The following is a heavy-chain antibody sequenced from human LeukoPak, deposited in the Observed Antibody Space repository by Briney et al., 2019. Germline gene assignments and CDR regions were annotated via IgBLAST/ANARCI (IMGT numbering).Heavy chain of an antibody. J-gene: IGHJ4*02. CDR3: ARGVTSAWYLRYYFEY. Sequence: GGSLTLSCAASGFIFSSYWMSWVRQLPGKGLEWVANIKQDGTETSYVDSVEGRFTISRDNAKNSLFLQMNSLRADDTALYYCARGVTSAWYLRYYFEYWGQGIMVTVSS. V-gene: IGHV3-7*03. CDR2: IKQDGTET. D-gene: IGHD6-13*01. CDR1: GFIFSSYW.